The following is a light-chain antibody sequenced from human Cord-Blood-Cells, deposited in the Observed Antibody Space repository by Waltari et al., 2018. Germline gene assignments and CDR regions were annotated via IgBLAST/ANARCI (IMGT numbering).Light chain of an antibody. CDR1: SSDVGGYNY. V-gene: IGLV2-14*03. CDR2: DVS. J-gene: IGLJ3*02. CDR3: SSYTSSSTL. Sequence: QSALTQPASVSGSPGQSITISCTGTSSDVGGYNYVSWYQQPPGKAPKLMVYDVSNRPSGGTTRFPGSKSGNAASLTISGLQAEDEADYYCSSYTSSSTLFGGGTKLTVL.